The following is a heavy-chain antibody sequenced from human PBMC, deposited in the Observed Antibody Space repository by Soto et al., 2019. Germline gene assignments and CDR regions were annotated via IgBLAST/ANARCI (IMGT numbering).Heavy chain of an antibody. Sequence: PGGSLRLSCAGSGFTFSNYAMSWVRQAPGKGLEWVSAISSAVNTYYADSVKGRFTISRDNSKNTLSLQMNSLRAEDTAVYYCAKQVRDGTSSPYYFDYWGQGTLVTRLL. CDR2: ISSAVNT. CDR3: AKQVRDGTSSPYYFDY. CDR1: GFTFSNYA. J-gene: IGHJ4*02. V-gene: IGHV3-23*01. D-gene: IGHD6-6*01.